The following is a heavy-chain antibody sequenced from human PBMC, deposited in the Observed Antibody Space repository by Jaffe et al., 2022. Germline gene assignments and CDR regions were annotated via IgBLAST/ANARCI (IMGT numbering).Heavy chain of an antibody. D-gene: IGHD6-13*01. V-gene: IGHV4-34*01. Sequence: QVQLQQWGAGLLKPSETLSLTCAVYGGSFSGYYWSWIRQPPGKGLEWIGEINHSGSTNYNPSLKSRVTISVDTSKNQFSLKLSSVTAADTAVYYCAREYSSSPSFDYWGQGTLVTVSS. CDR3: AREYSSSPSFDY. CDR1: GGSFSGYY. J-gene: IGHJ4*02. CDR2: INHSGST.